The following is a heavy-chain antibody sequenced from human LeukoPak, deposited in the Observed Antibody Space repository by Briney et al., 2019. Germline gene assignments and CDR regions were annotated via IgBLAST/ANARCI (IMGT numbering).Heavy chain of an antibody. D-gene: IGHD6-13*01. CDR3: AKDLFQGAAAGPDY. Sequence: GGSLRLSCAASGFTFSSYWMHWVRQAPGKGLEWVAFMRYDGSNKYYADSVKGRFTISRDNSKNTLYLQMNSLRAEDTAVYYCAKDLFQGAAAGPDYWGQGTLVTVSS. J-gene: IGHJ4*02. V-gene: IGHV3-30*02. CDR1: GFTFSSYW. CDR2: MRYDGSNK.